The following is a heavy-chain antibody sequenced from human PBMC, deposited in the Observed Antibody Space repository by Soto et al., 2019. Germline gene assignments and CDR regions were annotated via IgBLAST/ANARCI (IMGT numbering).Heavy chain of an antibody. CDR3: ARRYCSGGSCYGRYFDL. CDR2: IYYSGST. D-gene: IGHD2-15*01. Sequence: QLQLQESGPGLVKPSETLSLTCTVSGGSISSSSYYWGWIRQPPGKGLEWIGGIYYSGSTYYNPYPKSRVTISVDTSNNRFSLRLSSVTAADTAVYYCARRYCSGGSCYGRYFDLWGRGTLVAVSS. V-gene: IGHV4-39*01. J-gene: IGHJ2*01. CDR1: GGSISSSSYY.